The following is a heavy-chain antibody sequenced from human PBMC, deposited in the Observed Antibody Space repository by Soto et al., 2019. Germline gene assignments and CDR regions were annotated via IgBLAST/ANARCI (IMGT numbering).Heavy chain of an antibody. CDR3: AKDGSGLDY. Sequence: GGSLRLSCAASGFTFSSYGMHWVRQAPGKGLEWVAVISYDGSNKYYADSVKGRFTISRDNSKNTLYLQMNSLRAEDTAVYYCAKDGSGLDYWGQGTLVTVSS. CDR2: ISYDGSNK. CDR1: GFTFSSYG. D-gene: IGHD2-2*03. V-gene: IGHV3-30*18. J-gene: IGHJ4*02.